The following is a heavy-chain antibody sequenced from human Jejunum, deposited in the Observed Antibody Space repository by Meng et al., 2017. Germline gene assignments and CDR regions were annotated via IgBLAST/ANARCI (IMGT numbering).Heavy chain of an antibody. CDR1: GYTFTGSY. Sequence: ASVKLSCKASGYTFTGSYMHWVRQAPGQGLEWMGWINPNSGGTNYAQKFQGRVTMTRDTSISTAYMELSRLRSDDTAVYYCARGGYCSGGSCYSGSGDAFDIWGQGTKVTVSS. CDR3: ARGGYCSGGSCYSGSGDAFDI. J-gene: IGHJ3*02. D-gene: IGHD2-15*01. V-gene: IGHV1-2*02. CDR2: INPNSGGT.